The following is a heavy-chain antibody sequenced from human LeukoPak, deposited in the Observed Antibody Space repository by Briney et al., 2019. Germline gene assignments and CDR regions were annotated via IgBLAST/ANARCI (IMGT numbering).Heavy chain of an antibody. CDR2: INHSGST. Sequence: SETLSLTCAVYGGSFSGYYWSWIRQPPGKGLEWIGEINHSGSTNYNPSLKSRVTISVDTSKNQFSLKLSSVTAADTAVYYCAITGCSSSYDYWGQGTLVTVSS. V-gene: IGHV4-34*01. CDR3: AITGCSSSYDY. CDR1: GGSFSGYY. D-gene: IGHD6-13*01. J-gene: IGHJ4*02.